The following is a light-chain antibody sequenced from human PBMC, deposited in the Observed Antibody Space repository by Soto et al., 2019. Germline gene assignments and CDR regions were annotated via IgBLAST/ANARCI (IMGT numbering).Light chain of an antibody. V-gene: IGKV1-5*03. Sequence: DIQMTQSPSTLSASVGDRVTITCRASQSISSWLAWYQQKPGKAPKLLIYKASSLESGVPSRFSGSGSGTEFTLTISSLQPDDFASYYCQQYNSYSLTFGGGTKVEIK. CDR1: QSISSW. CDR3: QQYNSYSLT. J-gene: IGKJ4*01. CDR2: KAS.